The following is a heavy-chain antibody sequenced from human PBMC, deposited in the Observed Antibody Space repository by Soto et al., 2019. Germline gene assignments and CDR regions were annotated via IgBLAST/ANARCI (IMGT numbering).Heavy chain of an antibody. D-gene: IGHD3-10*01. V-gene: IGHV2-5*02. Sequence: QITLKESGPTLVKPTQTLTLTCTFSGFSLSTSGVGVGWIRQPPGKALEWLALIYWDDDKRYSPSLKSRLTITKDPSKNQVVLTMTNMDPVDTATYYCAHSALWFGELGYGMDVWGQGTTVTVSS. CDR2: IYWDDDK. CDR3: AHSALWFGELGYGMDV. J-gene: IGHJ6*02. CDR1: GFSLSTSGVG.